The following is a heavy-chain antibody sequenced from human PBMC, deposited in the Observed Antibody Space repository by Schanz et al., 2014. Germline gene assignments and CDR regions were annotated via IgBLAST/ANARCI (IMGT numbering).Heavy chain of an antibody. Sequence: EVQLLESGGGLVQPGGSLRLSCAASGFTFGDYAMTWVRQAPGKGLEWVSAFNTGVNTYYADTVSGRFTMSRDNSKNTLYLQMSSLRAGDAAVYYCARGLIAAAGGAFDYSGQGTLVAVSA. CDR2: FNTGVNT. V-gene: IGHV3-23*01. D-gene: IGHD6-13*01. CDR3: ARGLIAAAGGAFDY. J-gene: IGHJ4*02. CDR1: GFTFGDYA.